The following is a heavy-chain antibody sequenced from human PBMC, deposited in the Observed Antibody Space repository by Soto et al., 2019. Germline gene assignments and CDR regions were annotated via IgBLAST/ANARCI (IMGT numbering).Heavy chain of an antibody. V-gene: IGHV3-13*01. J-gene: IGHJ5*02. CDR2: IGTLGDT. D-gene: IGHD3-9*01. CDR3: VRGRSFDFASTYPPTFGP. CDR1: GFILSTHD. Sequence: QLVASGGGLVQPGGSLRLSCMASGFILSTHDLHWVRDTPGEGLEWVSGIGTLGDTFYGASVKGRFTISRENAKNSLFLQMNSLTVGDTAVYYCVRGRSFDFASTYPPTFGPWGQGTLVTVSS.